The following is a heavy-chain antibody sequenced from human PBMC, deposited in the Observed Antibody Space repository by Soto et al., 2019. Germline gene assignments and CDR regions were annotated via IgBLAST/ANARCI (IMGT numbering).Heavy chain of an antibody. D-gene: IGHD5-18*01. Sequence: VSLRLSCSASGFTFSSYAMHWVRQAPGKGLEYVSAISSNGGSTYYADSVKGRFTISRDNSKNTLYLQMSSLRAEDTAVYYCVKGLYTAMAPGTFDIWGQGTMVTVS. CDR2: ISSNGGST. J-gene: IGHJ3*02. CDR1: GFTFSSYA. V-gene: IGHV3-64D*06. CDR3: VKGLYTAMAPGTFDI.